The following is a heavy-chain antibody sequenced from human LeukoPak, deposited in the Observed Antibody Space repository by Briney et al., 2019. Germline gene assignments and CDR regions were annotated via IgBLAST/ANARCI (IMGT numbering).Heavy chain of an antibody. D-gene: IGHD5-12*01. V-gene: IGHV1-8*01. Sequence: ASVKVSCKASGYTFSSYDINWVRQATGQGLEWMGWMNPNRGNTGYVQKFQGRVTMTRSTSISTAYVELSSLRSEDTAVYYCARLSNSGYDPDYWGQGTLVTVSS. CDR3: ARLSNSGYDPDY. J-gene: IGHJ4*02. CDR1: GYTFSSYD. CDR2: MNPNRGNT.